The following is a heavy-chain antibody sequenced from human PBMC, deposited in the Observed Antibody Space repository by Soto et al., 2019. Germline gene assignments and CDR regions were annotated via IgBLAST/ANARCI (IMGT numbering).Heavy chain of an antibody. CDR2: ISSSSSYT. CDR1: GFTFSDYY. J-gene: IGHJ3*02. V-gene: IGHV3-11*06. Sequence: LRLSCAASGFTFSDYYMSWIRQAPGKGLEWVSYISSSSSYTNYADSVKGRFTISRDNAKNSLYLQMNSLRAEDTAVYYCARSYTYYYDSSGPNAFDIWGQGTMVTVSS. D-gene: IGHD3-22*01. CDR3: ARSYTYYYDSSGPNAFDI.